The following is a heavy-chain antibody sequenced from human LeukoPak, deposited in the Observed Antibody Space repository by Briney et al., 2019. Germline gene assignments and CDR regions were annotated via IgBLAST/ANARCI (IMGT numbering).Heavy chain of an antibody. V-gene: IGHV4-61*05. CDR1: GVSISSGLYY. CDR2: ISYSETT. D-gene: IGHD6-6*01. J-gene: IGHJ6*03. Sequence: PSETLSLICTVSGVSISSGLYYWGWIRQPPGRGLEWIGNIYYSGSISYSETTYYKPSLKGRVTISVDTSKNQFSLNLSSVTAADTAVYYCARLSYSSSFYTCEYYYFYMDVWGKGTTVAVSS. CDR3: ARLSYSSSFYTCEYYYFYMDV.